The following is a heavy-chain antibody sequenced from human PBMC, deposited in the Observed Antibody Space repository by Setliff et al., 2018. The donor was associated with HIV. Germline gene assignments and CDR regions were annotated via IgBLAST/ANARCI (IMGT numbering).Heavy chain of an antibody. Sequence: ASVKVSCKASGHTFTSYYMHWVRQAPGQGLEWMGIINPSGGSTSYAQKFQGRVTMTRDTSTSTVYMELSSLRSEDTAVYSCAVPGTFYYYGMDVWGQGTTVTVSS. J-gene: IGHJ6*02. CDR3: AVPGTFYYYGMDV. D-gene: IGHD1-1*01. CDR2: INPSGGST. V-gene: IGHV1-46*03. CDR1: GHTFTSYY.